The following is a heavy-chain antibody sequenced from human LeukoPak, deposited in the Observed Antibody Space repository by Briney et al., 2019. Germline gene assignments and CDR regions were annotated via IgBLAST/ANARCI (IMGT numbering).Heavy chain of an antibody. CDR2: INPRGAGT. J-gene: IGHJ5*02. CDR3: ARDECGGDCYRGGNWFDP. Sequence: ASVKVSCKASGYTFIDYYMHWVRQAPGEGLEWMGVINPRGAGTSSAQKFQGRVTMTRETSTSTVYMELSSLRSEDTAVYYCARDECGGDCYRGGNWFDPWGQGTLVTVSS. CDR1: GYTFIDYY. D-gene: IGHD2-21*02. V-gene: IGHV1-46*01.